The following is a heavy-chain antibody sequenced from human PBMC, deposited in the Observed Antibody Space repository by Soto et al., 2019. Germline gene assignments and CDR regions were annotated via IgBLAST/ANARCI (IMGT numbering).Heavy chain of an antibody. J-gene: IGHJ5*01. CDR3: ARLIGDSWLDS. Sequence: QVQLEQSGPRLVKPSQTLSLTCAISGDSVSTNSATWDWIRQSRSRDLEWLGRTYYRSKWYNDYAVSVKGRITINPDTSNNQLSLQLDSLTPDDTAVYYCARLIGDSWLDSWGQGTLVTVST. V-gene: IGHV6-1*01. CDR2: TYYRSKWYN. D-gene: IGHD2-8*01. CDR1: GDSVSTNSAT.